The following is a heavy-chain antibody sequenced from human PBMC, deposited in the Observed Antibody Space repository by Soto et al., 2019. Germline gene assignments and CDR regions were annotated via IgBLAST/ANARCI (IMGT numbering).Heavy chain of an antibody. J-gene: IGHJ6*02. V-gene: IGHV3-74*03. Sequence: SGGSLRLSCAASGFTFSGYWMHWVRRAPGKGLVWVSHISYDGTETTYADSVKGRFTISRDNPKSTLYLQMNSVRAEDTGVYYCARGSEAYYYYYGMDVWGQGTTVTVSS. CDR1: GFTFSGYW. CDR2: ISYDGTET. CDR3: ARGSEAYYYYYGMDV.